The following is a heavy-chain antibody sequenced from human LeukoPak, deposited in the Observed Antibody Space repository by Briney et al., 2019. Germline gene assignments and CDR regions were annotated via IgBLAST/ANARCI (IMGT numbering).Heavy chain of an antibody. CDR1: GFTFDDYA. D-gene: IGHD5-24*01. CDR3: AKGDGYTQGDYFDY. CDR2: ISGDGGST. V-gene: IGHV3-43*02. Sequence: GGSLRLSCAASGFTFDDYAMHWVRHAPGKGLEWVSLISGDGGSTYYADSVKGRFTISRDNSKNSLYLQMNSLRTEDTALYYCAKGDGYTQGDYFDYWGQGTLVTVSS. J-gene: IGHJ4*02.